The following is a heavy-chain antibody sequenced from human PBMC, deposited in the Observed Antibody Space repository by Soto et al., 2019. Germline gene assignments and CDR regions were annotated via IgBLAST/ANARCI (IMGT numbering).Heavy chain of an antibody. V-gene: IGHV3-23*01. CDR2: ISGSGRST. Sequence: EVQLLDSGGGLVQHGGSLRLSCAASGFTFTNYAMSWVRQAPGKGLEWVSTISGSGRSTYYADSVKGRFTISRDNSKNTLYLQMDSLRAEDTALYYCAKDVLGLREWFHWGQGTLVTVSS. J-gene: IGHJ4*02. CDR3: AKDVLGLREWFH. D-gene: IGHD3-3*01. CDR1: GFTFTNYA.